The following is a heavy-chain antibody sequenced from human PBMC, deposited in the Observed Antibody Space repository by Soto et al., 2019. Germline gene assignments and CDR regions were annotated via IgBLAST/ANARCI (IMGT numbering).Heavy chain of an antibody. D-gene: IGHD6-6*01. CDR2: IYSAGST. J-gene: IGHJ4*02. CDR3: VARSSGAEY. V-gene: IGHV3-53*02. Sequence: EVQVVETGGGLIQPGGSLRLSCAASGFTVSNNSMSWVRQAPGKGLDWVSVIYSAGSTYYADSVKGRFTISRDTSKNTLYLQMNSLSAEDTAIYYCVARSSGAEYWGQGTLVTVSS. CDR1: GFTVSNNS.